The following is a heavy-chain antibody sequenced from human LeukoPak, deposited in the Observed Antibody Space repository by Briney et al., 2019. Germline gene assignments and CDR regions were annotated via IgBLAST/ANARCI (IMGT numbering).Heavy chain of an antibody. J-gene: IGHJ4*02. V-gene: IGHV3-48*01. D-gene: IGHD3-22*01. Sequence: GGSLRLSCAASGLTFSSYTMNWVRKAPGKGLEWGSYISSSSSTISYADSVKGRFTISRDNAKNSLYLQMHSLRAEDTAVYYCYRSGYSTLYYFDYWGQGTLVTVSS. CDR2: ISSSSSTI. CDR3: YRSGYSTLYYFDY. CDR1: GLTFSSYT.